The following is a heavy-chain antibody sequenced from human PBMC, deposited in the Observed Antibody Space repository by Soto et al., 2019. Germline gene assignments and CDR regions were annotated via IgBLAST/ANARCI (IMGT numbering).Heavy chain of an antibody. Sequence: QVQLVESGGGVVQPGRSLRLSCAASGFTFSSCAMHWVRQAPGKGLEWVALISYDGSNKYYADSVKGRFTISRDNSKNTMYLHMNRLRAEGTAVYYCARDKRDLRFLEWSYYFDYWGQGTLVTVSS. V-gene: IGHV3-30-3*01. J-gene: IGHJ4*02. D-gene: IGHD3-3*01. CDR3: ARDKRDLRFLEWSYYFDY. CDR1: GFTFSSCA. CDR2: ISYDGSNK.